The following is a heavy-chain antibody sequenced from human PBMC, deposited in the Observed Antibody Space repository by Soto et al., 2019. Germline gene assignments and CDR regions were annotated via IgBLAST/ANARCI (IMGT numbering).Heavy chain of an antibody. J-gene: IGHJ4*02. V-gene: IGHV4-59*01. CDR1: GGSISGYY. D-gene: IGHD6-13*01. Sequence: SETLSLTCTVSGGSISGYYWSWIRQPPGKGLEWIGYIYYSGTTSYNPSLNSRVTMSVDTSKNQLSLKVNSVTAADTAVYYCARIADAGTHFAYSGQGTLVTVSS. CDR3: ARIADAGTHFAY. CDR2: IYYSGTT.